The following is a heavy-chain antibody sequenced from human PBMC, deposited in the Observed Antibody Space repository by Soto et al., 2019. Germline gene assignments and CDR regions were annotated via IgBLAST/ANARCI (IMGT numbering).Heavy chain of an antibody. J-gene: IGHJ3*02. D-gene: IGHD4-17*01. V-gene: IGHV3-49*03. CDR2: IRSKAYGGTT. Sequence: GGSLRLSCTASGFTFGDDAMSWFRQAPGKGLEWVGFIRSKAYGGTTEYAASVKGRFTISRDDSKSIAYLQMNSLKTEDTAVYYCTRVHGDPXDDAFDIWGQGTMVTVSS. CDR3: TRVHGDPXDDAFDI. CDR1: GFTFGDDA.